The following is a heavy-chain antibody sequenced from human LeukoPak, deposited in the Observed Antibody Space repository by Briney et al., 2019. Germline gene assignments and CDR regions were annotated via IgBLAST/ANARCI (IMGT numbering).Heavy chain of an antibody. CDR2: MNPNSGNT. V-gene: IGHV1-8*01. J-gene: IGHJ6*02. D-gene: IGHD3-10*01. Sequence: ASVKVSCKASGYTFTSYDINWVRQATGQGLEWMGWMNPNSGNTGYAQKFQGRVTMTRSTSISTAYMELSSLRSEDTAVYYCARGPPRYYYGSGSFYGMDVWGQGTTVTVSS. CDR3: ARGPPRYYYGSGSFYGMDV. CDR1: GYTFTSYD.